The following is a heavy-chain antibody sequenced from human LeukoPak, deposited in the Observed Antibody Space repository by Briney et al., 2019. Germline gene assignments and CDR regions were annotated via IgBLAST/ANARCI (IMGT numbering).Heavy chain of an antibody. D-gene: IGHD5-12*01. J-gene: IGHJ4*02. Sequence: GSLRLSCAASGFTFSSYGMHWVRQAPGKGLEWVAVISYDGSNKYYADSVKGRFTISRDNSKNTLYLQMNSLRAEDTAVYYCVNLGYSDGGQGTLVTVSS. CDR2: ISYDGSNK. CDR3: VNLGYSD. CDR1: GFTFSSYG. V-gene: IGHV3-30*06.